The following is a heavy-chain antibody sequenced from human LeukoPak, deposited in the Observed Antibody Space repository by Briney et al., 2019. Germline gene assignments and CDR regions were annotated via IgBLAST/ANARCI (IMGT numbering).Heavy chain of an antibody. CDR3: ARDPCSLMWYAFDI. V-gene: IGHV4-39*07. J-gene: IGHJ3*02. CDR2: IYYTGTT. D-gene: IGHD2-21*01. Sequence: SETLSLTCTVSGGSIGTNNYYWGWIRQPPGKGLEWIGSIYYTGTTYYNPSLKSRVTISIDSSKKQFSLQLSSVTAADTAVYYCARDPCSLMWYAFDIWGQGTMVTVSS. CDR1: GGSIGTNNYY.